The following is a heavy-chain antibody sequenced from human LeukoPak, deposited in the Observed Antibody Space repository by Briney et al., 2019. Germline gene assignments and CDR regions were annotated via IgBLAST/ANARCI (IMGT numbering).Heavy chain of an antibody. V-gene: IGHV1-18*01. D-gene: IGHD6-13*01. CDR3: ARPSIAAAGISFDY. Sequence: ASVKVSCKASGYTFTSYGISWVRQAPGQGLEWMGWISAYNGNTNYAQKLQGRVTITRDTSASTAYMELSSLRSEDTAVYYCARPSIAAAGISFDYWGQGTLVTVSS. J-gene: IGHJ4*02. CDR1: GYTFTSYG. CDR2: ISAYNGNT.